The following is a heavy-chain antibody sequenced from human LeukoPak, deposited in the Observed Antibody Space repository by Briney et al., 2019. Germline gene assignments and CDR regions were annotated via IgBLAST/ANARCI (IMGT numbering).Heavy chain of an antibody. CDR3: AKDPLEYSSSPEAFDY. CDR1: GFTFSSYA. D-gene: IGHD6-13*01. Sequence: PGGSLRLSCAASGFTFSSYAMSWVRQAPGKGLEWVSAISGSGGSTYYADSVKGRFTISRDNSKNTLYLQMNSLRAEDTAVYYCAKDPLEYSSSPEAFDYWGQGTLVTVSS. CDR2: ISGSGGST. J-gene: IGHJ4*02. V-gene: IGHV3-23*01.